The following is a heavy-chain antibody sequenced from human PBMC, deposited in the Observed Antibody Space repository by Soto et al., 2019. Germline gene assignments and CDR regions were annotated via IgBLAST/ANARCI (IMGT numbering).Heavy chain of an antibody. CDR2: ISGSGGST. CDR1: GFTFSSYA. J-gene: IGHJ4*02. CDR3: AKLDYDFWSGPGYY. V-gene: IGHV3-23*01. Sequence: GGSLRLSCAASGFTFSSYAMSWVRQAPGKGLDWVSAISGSGGSTYYADSVKGWFTISRDNSKNTLYLQMNSLRAEDTAVYYCAKLDYDFWSGPGYYWGQGTLVTVSS. D-gene: IGHD3-3*01.